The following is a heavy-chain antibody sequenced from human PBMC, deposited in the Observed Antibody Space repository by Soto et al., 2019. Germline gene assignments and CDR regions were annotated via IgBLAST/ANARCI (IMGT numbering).Heavy chain of an antibody. J-gene: IGHJ6*02. D-gene: IGHD5-12*01. V-gene: IGHV3-11*01. CDR2: ISGIGTNG. Sequence: QVQLVESGGGLVKPGGSLRLSCAASGFTFSNYYMSWVRQAPGKGLEWVSYISGIGTNGYYAESVEGRFTISRDNAKKSLYLQMNSLRAEDTAVYYWARDREYSPYGLDVWGQGTTVTVSS. CDR3: ARDREYSPYGLDV. CDR1: GFTFSNYY.